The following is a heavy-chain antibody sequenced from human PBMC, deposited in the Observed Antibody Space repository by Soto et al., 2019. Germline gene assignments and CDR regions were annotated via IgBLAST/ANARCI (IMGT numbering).Heavy chain of an antibody. Sequence: PSETLSLTCAVSGGSISSSNWWSWVRQPPGKGLEWIGEIYHSGSTNYNPSLKSRVTISVDKSKNQFSLKLSSVTAADTAVYYCAGSGFLESYFDYWGQGTLVTVSS. D-gene: IGHD3-3*01. V-gene: IGHV4-4*02. CDR2: IYHSGST. CDR1: GGSISSSNW. J-gene: IGHJ4*02. CDR3: AGSGFLESYFDY.